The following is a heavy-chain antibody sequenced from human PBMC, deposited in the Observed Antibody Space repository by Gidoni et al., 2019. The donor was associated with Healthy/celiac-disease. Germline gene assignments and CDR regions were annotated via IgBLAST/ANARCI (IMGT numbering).Heavy chain of an antibody. D-gene: IGHD3-10*02. J-gene: IGHJ6*02. CDR1: GYTFTRYA. CDR3: ARESLYYYVQGLPDYYYYGMDV. CDR2: INTNTGNP. Sequence: QVQLVQSGSELKKPGASVKVSCKASGYTFTRYAMNWVRQAPGQGLEWMGWINTNTGNPTYAQGFTGRFVFSLDTSVSTAYLQISSLKAEDTAVYYCARESLYYYVQGLPDYYYYGMDVWGQGTTVTVSS. V-gene: IGHV7-4-1*02.